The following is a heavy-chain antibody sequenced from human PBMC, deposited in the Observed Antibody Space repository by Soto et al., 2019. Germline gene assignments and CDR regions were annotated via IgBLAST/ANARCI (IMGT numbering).Heavy chain of an antibody. CDR3: TRVGDKVEMATIDGDY. J-gene: IGHJ4*02. Sequence: EVQLVESGGGLVKPGRSLRLSCTASGFTFGDYAMSWFRQAPGKGLEWVGFIRSKAYGGTTEYAASVKGRFTISRDDSKSIAYLQMNSLKTEDTAVYYCTRVGDKVEMATIDGDYWGQGTLVTVSS. CDR1: GFTFGDYA. V-gene: IGHV3-49*05. D-gene: IGHD3-16*01. CDR2: IRSKAYGGTT.